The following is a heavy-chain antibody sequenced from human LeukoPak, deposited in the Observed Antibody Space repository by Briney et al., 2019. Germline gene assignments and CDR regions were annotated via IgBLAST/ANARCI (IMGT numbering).Heavy chain of an antibody. J-gene: IGHJ6*02. V-gene: IGHV4-39*01. CDR1: GGSISSSSYY. Sequence: SETLSLTCTVSGGSISSSSYYWGWIRQPPGKGLEWIGSIYYSGSTNYNPSLKSRVTISVDTSKNQFSLKLSSVTAADTAVYYCARHAKNYYYYYGMDVWGQGTTVTVSS. CDR2: IYYSGST. CDR3: ARHAKNYYYYYGMDV.